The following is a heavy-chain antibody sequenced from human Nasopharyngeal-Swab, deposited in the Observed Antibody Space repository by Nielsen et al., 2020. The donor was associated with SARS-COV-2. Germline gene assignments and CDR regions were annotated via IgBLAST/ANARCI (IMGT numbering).Heavy chain of an antibody. CDR3: ATGAPTVTSLFDD. CDR1: GLTFSSYA. D-gene: IGHD2-21*02. Sequence: GESLKISCAASGLTFSSYAMSWLRQAPGKGLEWVSGISGSGGVTYYADSATGRFTISRDNSKNTLSLQVNSLRAEDTAVYYCATGAPTVTSLFDDWGRGTLLTVSS. CDR2: ISGSGGVT. V-gene: IGHV3-23*01. J-gene: IGHJ4*02.